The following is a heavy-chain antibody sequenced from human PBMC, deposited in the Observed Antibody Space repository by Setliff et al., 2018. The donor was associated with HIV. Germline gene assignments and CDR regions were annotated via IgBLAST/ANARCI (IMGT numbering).Heavy chain of an antibody. V-gene: IGHV3-9*01. Sequence: LRLSCAGSGFIFSSYAMYWVRQAPGKGLEWVSGINWNGDMTAYAEFTKGRFTISRDNARKSLYLQMNSLTTEDTALYYCVKDGSLAGRYYHYMDVWGKGTTVTVSS. CDR3: VKDGSLAGRYYHYMDV. J-gene: IGHJ6*03. D-gene: IGHD6-19*01. CDR1: GFIFSSYA. CDR2: INWNGDMT.